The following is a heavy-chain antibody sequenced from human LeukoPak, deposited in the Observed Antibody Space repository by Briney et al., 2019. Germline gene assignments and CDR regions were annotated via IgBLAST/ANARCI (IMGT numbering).Heavy chain of an antibody. CDR2: LYNAGLT. CDR1: GFTVSRNY. J-gene: IGHJ3*02. Sequence: GGSLRLSCAVSGFTVSRNYMTWVRQAPGKGLELVSVLYNAGLTYYADSVKGRFTISRDNSKNTLYLQMNSLRAEDTAVYYCARDYSGSGSYSALDIWGQGTMVTVSS. CDR3: ARDYSGSGSYSALDI. D-gene: IGHD3-10*01. V-gene: IGHV3-53*01.